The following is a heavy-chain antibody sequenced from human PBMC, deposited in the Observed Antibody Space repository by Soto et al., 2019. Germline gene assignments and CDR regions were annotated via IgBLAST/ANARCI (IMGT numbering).Heavy chain of an antibody. Sequence: SVKVSCKASGCTFSSYAISWVRQAPGQGLEWMGGIIPIFGTANYAQKFQGRVTITADESTSTAYMELSSLRSEDTAVYYCANAPYSSGWYDYWGQGTLVTVSS. V-gene: IGHV1-69*13. J-gene: IGHJ4*02. CDR2: IIPIFGTA. D-gene: IGHD6-19*01. CDR1: GCTFSSYA. CDR3: ANAPYSSGWYDY.